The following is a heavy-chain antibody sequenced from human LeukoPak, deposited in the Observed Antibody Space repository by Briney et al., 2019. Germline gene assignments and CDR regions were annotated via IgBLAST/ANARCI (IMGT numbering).Heavy chain of an antibody. V-gene: IGHV5-51*01. CDR3: ARRGPSGDFDY. CDR2: IYPGDSDT. J-gene: IGHJ4*02. CDR1: GYTFTGYY. Sequence: KVSCKASGYTFTGYYMHWVRQMPGKGLEWMGIIYPGDSDTRYSPSFQGQVTISADKSISTAYLQWSSLKASDTAMYYCARRGPSGDFDYWGQGTLVTVSS. D-gene: IGHD3-10*01.